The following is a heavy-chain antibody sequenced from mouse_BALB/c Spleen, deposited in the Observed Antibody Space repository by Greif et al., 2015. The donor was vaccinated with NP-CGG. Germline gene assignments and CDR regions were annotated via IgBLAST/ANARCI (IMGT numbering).Heavy chain of an antibody. Sequence: VQLQQSGAELVRPGALVKLSCKASGFNIKDYYMHWVKQRPEQGLEWIGWIDPENGNTIYDPKFQGKASITAGTSSNTSYLQLSSLTSEDTAVYYCARDGNNAMDYRGQGTSVPVSA. V-gene: IGHV14-1*02. CDR2: IDPENGNT. CDR1: GFNIKDYY. CDR3: ARDGNNAMDY. D-gene: IGHD2-1*01. J-gene: IGHJ4*01.